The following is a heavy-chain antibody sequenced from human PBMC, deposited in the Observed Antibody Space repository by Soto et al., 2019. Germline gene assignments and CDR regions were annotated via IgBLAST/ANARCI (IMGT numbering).Heavy chain of an antibody. CDR2: ISAYNGKT. Sequence: QVQLVQSGGEVKKPGASVKLSCTASGYTFTSYGISWVRQAPGQGLEWMGWISAYNGKTNYAQNVQGRVTMTTDTSTRTAYMDLRSLRSDDTAVEYCASGGDVNYYHGMDVWGQGTTVTVSS. CDR3: ASGGDVNYYHGMDV. CDR1: GYTFTSYG. V-gene: IGHV1-18*01. D-gene: IGHD3-10*01. J-gene: IGHJ6*02.